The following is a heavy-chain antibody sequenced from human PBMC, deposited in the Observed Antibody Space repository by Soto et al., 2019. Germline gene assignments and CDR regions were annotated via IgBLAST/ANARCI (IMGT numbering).Heavy chain of an antibody. CDR2: INHSGST. Sequence: PSETLSLTCAVYGGSFSGYYWSWIRQPPGKGLEWIGEINHSGSTNYNPSLKSRVTISVDTSKNQFSLKLSSVTAADTAVYYCARGHAFWSGYYFWFDPWGQGTLVTVSS. CDR1: GGSFSGYY. CDR3: ARGHAFWSGYYFWFDP. V-gene: IGHV4-34*01. D-gene: IGHD3-3*01. J-gene: IGHJ5*02.